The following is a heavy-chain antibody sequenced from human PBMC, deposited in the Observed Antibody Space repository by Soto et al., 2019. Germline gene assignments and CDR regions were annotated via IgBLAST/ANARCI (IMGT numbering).Heavy chain of an antibody. CDR3: ATCSGGSCYQYFQH. Sequence: QVQLVESGGGVVQPGRSLRLSCAASGFTFSSYGMHWVRQAPGKGLEWVAVIWYDGSNKYYADSVKGRFTISRDNSKNTLYLQMNSLRAEDTAVYYCATCSGGSCYQYFQHWGLGTLVTVSS. V-gene: IGHV3-33*01. J-gene: IGHJ1*01. CDR2: IWYDGSNK. CDR1: GFTFSSYG. D-gene: IGHD2-15*01.